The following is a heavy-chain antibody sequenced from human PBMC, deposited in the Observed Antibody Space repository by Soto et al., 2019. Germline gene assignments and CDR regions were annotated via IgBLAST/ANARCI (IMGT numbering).Heavy chain of an antibody. CDR3: ARDFAYFDS. CDR2: VYHTGRT. V-gene: IGHV4-61*01. CDR1: GGSFKSGSYS. Sequence: KTXGTLSLTCTVSGGSFKSGSYSGSWIRQPPGKGLEWIGYVYHTGRTSYNPSLKSRVSISMDTSKNQFSLNLDSVTAADTAVYFCARDFAYFDSWGQGTRVTVSS. J-gene: IGHJ4*02. D-gene: IGHD3-3*01.